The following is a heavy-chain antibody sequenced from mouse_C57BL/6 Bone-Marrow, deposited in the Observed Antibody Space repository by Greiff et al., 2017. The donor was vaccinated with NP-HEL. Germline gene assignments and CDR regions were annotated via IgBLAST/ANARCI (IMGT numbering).Heavy chain of an antibody. Sequence: EVQGVESGGGLVKPGGSLKLSCAASGFTFSDYGMHWVRQAPEKGLEWVAYISSGSSTIYSADTVKGRFTISRDNAKNTLFLQMTSLRSEDTAMYYCAREAYYYGSRFNYYAMDYWGQGTSVTVSS. D-gene: IGHD1-1*01. CDR1: GFTFSDYG. CDR3: AREAYYYGSRFNYYAMDY. J-gene: IGHJ4*01. CDR2: ISSGSSTI. V-gene: IGHV5-17*01.